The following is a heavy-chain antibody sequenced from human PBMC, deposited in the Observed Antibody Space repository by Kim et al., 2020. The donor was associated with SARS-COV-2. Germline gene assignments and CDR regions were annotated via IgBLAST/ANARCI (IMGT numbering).Heavy chain of an antibody. CDR3: ARHSYYDILTGYYICWFDP. D-gene: IGHD3-9*01. Sequence: SETLSLTCTVSGGSISSSSYYWGWIRQPPGKGLEWIGSIYYSGSTYYNPSLKSRVTISVDTSKNQFSLKLSSVTAADTAVYYCARHSYYDILTGYYICWFDPWGQGTLVTVSS. V-gene: IGHV4-39*01. J-gene: IGHJ5*02. CDR1: GGSISSSSYY. CDR2: IYYSGST.